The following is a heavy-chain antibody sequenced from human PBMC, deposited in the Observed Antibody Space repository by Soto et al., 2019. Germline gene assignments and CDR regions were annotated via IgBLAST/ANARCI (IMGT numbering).Heavy chain of an antibody. CDR3: ARPRVVPAAIRGNYYYYYYMDV. Sequence: SETLSLTCTVSGGSISSSSYYWGWIRQPPGKGLEWIGSIYYSGSTYYNPSLKSRVTISVDTSNNQFSLKLSSVTAADTAVYYCARPRVVPAAIRGNYYYYYYMDVWGKGTTVTVSS. CDR2: IYYSGST. D-gene: IGHD2-2*01. J-gene: IGHJ6*03. CDR1: GGSISSSSYY. V-gene: IGHV4-39*01.